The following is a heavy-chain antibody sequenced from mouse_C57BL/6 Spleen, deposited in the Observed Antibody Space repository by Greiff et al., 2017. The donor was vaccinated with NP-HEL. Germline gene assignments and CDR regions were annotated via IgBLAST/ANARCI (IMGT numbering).Heavy chain of an antibody. D-gene: IGHD2-4*01. CDR2: IRLKSDNYAT. Sequence: EVQLQQSGGGLVQPGGSMKLSCVASGFTFSNYWMNWVRQSPEKGLEWVAQIRLKSDNYATHYAESVKGRFTISRDDSKSSVYLQMNNLGAEDTGIYYCTGYDYGFAYWGQGTLVTVSA. J-gene: IGHJ3*01. V-gene: IGHV6-3*01. CDR3: TGYDYGFAY. CDR1: GFTFSNYW.